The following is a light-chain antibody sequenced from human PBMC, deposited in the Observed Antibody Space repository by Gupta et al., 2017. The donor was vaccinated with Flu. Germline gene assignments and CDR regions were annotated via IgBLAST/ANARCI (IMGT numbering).Light chain of an antibody. CDR2: DNN. CDR1: SSNIGNNY. J-gene: IGLJ7*01. V-gene: IGLV1-51*01. CDR3: GTWDSRLSAAV. Sequence: QSVLTQPPSVSAAPGQKVTISCSGSSSNIGNNYVSWYQQLPGTTPKLLIYDNNKRPSGIPDRFSGSKSGTSATLAIKGLQTGDEADYYCGTWDSRLSAAVFGGGTQLTVL.